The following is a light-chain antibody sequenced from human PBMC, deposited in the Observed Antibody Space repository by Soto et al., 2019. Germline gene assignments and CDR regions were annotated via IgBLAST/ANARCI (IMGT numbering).Light chain of an antibody. CDR1: QSISSW. V-gene: IGKV1-5*03. J-gene: IGKJ3*01. CDR2: KAS. Sequence: DIQMTQSPSTLSASVGDRVTLTCRASQSISSWFAWYQQKPGKAPKLLIDKASTLESRVPSSFSGSGSRTEFTITISRLLPEDFATYYCRQSFTFGPGTKVDIK. CDR3: RQSFT.